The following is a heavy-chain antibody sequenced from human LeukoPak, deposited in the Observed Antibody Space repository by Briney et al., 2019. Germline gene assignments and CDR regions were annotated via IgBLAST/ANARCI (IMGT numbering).Heavy chain of an antibody. V-gene: IGHV3-23*01. CDR2: ISGSGGST. CDR1: GFTFSSYA. J-gene: IGHJ4*02. D-gene: IGHD3-10*01. Sequence: GGSLRLSCAASGFTFSSYAMSWVRQAPGKGLEWVSAISGSGGSTYYADSVKGRFTISRDNSKNTLYLQMNSLRAEDTAVYYCAKESGIGRRTTAHYYYGSGSLYFDYWGQETLVTVSS. CDR3: AKESGIGRRTTAHYYYGSGSLYFDY.